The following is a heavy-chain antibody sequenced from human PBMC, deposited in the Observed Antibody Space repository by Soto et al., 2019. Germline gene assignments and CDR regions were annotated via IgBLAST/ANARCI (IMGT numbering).Heavy chain of an antibody. CDR1: GFSFRSYS. Sequence: GGSLRLSCAASGFSFRSYSMNWVRQAPGKGLEWISYISSSTSTIYYADSVKGRFTISRDTAKNSLYLQMNSLRDEDTAIYYCAREDMGSYGVLDYWGQGTQVTVSS. CDR3: AREDMGSYGVLDY. V-gene: IGHV3-48*02. CDR2: ISSSTSTI. D-gene: IGHD5-18*01. J-gene: IGHJ4*02.